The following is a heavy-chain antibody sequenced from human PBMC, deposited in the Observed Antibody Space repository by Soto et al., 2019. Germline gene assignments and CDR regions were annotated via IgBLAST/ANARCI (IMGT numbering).Heavy chain of an antibody. V-gene: IGHV3-23*01. CDR2: ISGSGGST. CDR1: GFTFSSYA. Sequence: EVQLLESGGGLVQPGGSLRLSCAASGFTFSSYAMSWVRQAPGKGLEWVSAISGSGGSTYYADSVKGRFTISRDNSKNTLYLQMNSLRAEDTAVYYCVKDGTGHDAFDIWGQGTMVTVSS. CDR3: VKDGTGHDAFDI. D-gene: IGHD3-9*01. J-gene: IGHJ3*02.